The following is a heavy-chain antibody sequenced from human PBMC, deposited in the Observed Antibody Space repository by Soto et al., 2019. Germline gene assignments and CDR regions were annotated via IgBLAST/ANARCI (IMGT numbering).Heavy chain of an antibody. CDR1: GGSFSGYY. J-gene: IGHJ4*02. CDR2: INHSGST. CDR3: ARGPPILLWFGELSSYYFDY. Sequence: SETLSLTCAVYGGSFSGYYWSWIRQPPGKGLEWIGEINHSGSTNYNPSLKSRVTISVDTSKNQFSLKLGSVTAADTAVYYCARGPPILLWFGELSSYYFDYWGQGTLVTVSS. D-gene: IGHD3-10*01. V-gene: IGHV4-34*01.